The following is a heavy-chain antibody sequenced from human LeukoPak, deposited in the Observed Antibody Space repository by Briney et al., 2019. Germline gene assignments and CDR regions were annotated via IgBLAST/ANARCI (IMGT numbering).Heavy chain of an antibody. CDR3: ARASGNVRVEKFDP. J-gene: IGHJ5*02. D-gene: IGHD2-15*01. CDR2: ISGYNGNT. Sequence: ASVKVSCKASGYTFTGYYMHWVRQAPGQGLEWMGWISGYNGNTNYAQKFQGRVTLTTDTSTSTVYMELTSLTSDDTAVYFCARASGNVRVEKFDPWGQGTLVTVSS. V-gene: IGHV1-18*04. CDR1: GYTFTGYY.